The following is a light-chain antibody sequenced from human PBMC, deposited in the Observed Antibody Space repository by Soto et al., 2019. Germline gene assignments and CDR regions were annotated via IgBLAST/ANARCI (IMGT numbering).Light chain of an antibody. V-gene: IGKV3-20*01. CDR3: QQCSRSPIT. J-gene: IGKJ5*01. Sequence: EIVLTQSAGAVSLSPGQRATLSCRGAQRVGSSYLAWYQQKPGQAPRLLIYGAYSRVTGIPDRFSGGGSGTDFSLTISRLAPEDFAVYSCQQCSRSPITFGRGTRLEIK. CDR1: QRVGSSY. CDR2: GAY.